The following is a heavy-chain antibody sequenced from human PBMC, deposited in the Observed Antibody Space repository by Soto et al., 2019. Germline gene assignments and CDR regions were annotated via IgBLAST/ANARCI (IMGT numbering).Heavy chain of an antibody. V-gene: IGHV1-18*01. CDR2: ISAYNGNT. CDR3: ARDPQRRVTTFLNY. D-gene: IGHD4-17*01. CDR1: GYTFASYG. Sequence: GASVKGSCTASGYTFASYGISWVRQAPGQGLEWMGWISAYNGNTNYAQKLQGRVTMTTDTSTSTAYMELRSLRSDDTAVYYCARDPQRRVTTFLNYWGQGTLVTVSS. J-gene: IGHJ4*02.